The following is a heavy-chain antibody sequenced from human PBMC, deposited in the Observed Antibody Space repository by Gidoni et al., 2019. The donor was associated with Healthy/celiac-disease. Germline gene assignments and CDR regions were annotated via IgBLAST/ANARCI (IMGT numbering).Heavy chain of an antibody. CDR3: SIAVAGPTNDY. D-gene: IGHD6-19*01. Sequence: QVQLVQSGAEVKKPGAAVKVSCKASGYTFTSYAMHWVRQAPGQRLEWMGWINAGNGNTKYSQKVQGRCTITRDTSASTAYMELSSLRSEDTAVYYCSIAVAGPTNDYWGQGTLVTVSS. V-gene: IGHV1-3*01. J-gene: IGHJ4*02. CDR2: INAGNGNT. CDR1: GYTFTSYA.